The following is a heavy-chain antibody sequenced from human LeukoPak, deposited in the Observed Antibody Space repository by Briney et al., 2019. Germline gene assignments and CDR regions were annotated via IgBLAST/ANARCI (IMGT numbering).Heavy chain of an antibody. CDR1: GFTFDDYA. Sequence: GGSLRLSCAASGFTFDDYAMHWVRQAPGKGLEWVSGISWNSGSIGYADSVKGRFTISRDNAKNSLYLQMNSLRAEDTALYYCAKGDLPGIAAAGNYWGQGTLVTVSS. D-gene: IGHD6-13*01. CDR3: AKGDLPGIAAAGNY. V-gene: IGHV3-9*01. J-gene: IGHJ4*02. CDR2: ISWNSGSI.